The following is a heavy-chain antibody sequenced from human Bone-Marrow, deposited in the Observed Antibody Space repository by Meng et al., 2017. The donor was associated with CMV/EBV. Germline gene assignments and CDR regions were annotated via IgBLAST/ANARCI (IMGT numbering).Heavy chain of an antibody. CDR3: ARVLEWLRDPFDY. J-gene: IGHJ4*02. V-gene: IGHV1-2*02. D-gene: IGHD5-12*01. CDR2: INPNSGGT. CDR1: GYTFTNNY. Sequence: ASVKVSCKASGYTFTNNYVHWVRQAPGQGLEWMGWINPNSGGTSYAQKFQGRVTMTRDTSISTAYMELSRLRSDDTAVYYCARVLEWLRDPFDYWGQGTLVTVSS.